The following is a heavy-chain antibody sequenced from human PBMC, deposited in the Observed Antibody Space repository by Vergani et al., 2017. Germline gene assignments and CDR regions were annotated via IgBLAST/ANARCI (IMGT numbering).Heavy chain of an antibody. D-gene: IGHD3-22*01. CDR3: ASHYYDSSGYYGTFDY. Sequence: EVQLVESGGGLVQPGGSLRLSCAASGFTVSSNYMSWVRQALGKGLEWVSVIYSGGSTYYADSVKGRFTISRDNSKNTLYLQMNSLRAEDTAVYYCASHYYDSSGYYGTFDYWGQGTLVTVSS. V-gene: IGHV3-66*02. J-gene: IGHJ4*02. CDR2: IYSGGST. CDR1: GFTVSSNY.